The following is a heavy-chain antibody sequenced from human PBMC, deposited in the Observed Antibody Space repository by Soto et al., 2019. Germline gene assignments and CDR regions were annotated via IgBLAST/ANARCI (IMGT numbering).Heavy chain of an antibody. J-gene: IGHJ6*02. CDR2: IYSGGST. Sequence: EVQLVESGGGLIQPGGSLRLSCAASGFTVSSNYMSWVRQAPGKGLEWVSVIYSGGSTYYADSVKGRFTISRDNSKNTLYLQMNGLRAAYEAVYYCARGGRVYLYFYGMDVWVQGTTVTVSS. CDR3: ARGGRVYLYFYGMDV. D-gene: IGHD2-2*01. CDR1: GFTVSSNY. V-gene: IGHV3-53*01.